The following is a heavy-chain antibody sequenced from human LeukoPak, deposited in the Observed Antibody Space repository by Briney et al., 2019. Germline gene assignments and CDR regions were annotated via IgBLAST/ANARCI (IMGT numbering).Heavy chain of an antibody. Sequence: SETLSLTCAVYGGSFSGYYWSWIRQPPGKGLEWIGEINHSGSTNYNPSLKSRVTISVDTSKNQFSLKLSSVTAADTAVYYCARLVDSSGYSLQNWGQGTLVTVSS. CDR3: ARLVDSSGYSLQN. D-gene: IGHD3-22*01. J-gene: IGHJ1*01. V-gene: IGHV4-34*01. CDR2: INHSGST. CDR1: GGSFSGYY.